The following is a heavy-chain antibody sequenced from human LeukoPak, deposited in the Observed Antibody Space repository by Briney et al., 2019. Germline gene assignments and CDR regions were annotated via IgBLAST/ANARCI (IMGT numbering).Heavy chain of an antibody. CDR1: GYTFSTYG. D-gene: IGHD3-3*01. CDR2: IIPIFGTA. CDR3: ARGLSDFWSSKNEGWFDP. Sequence: SVKVPCKASGYTFSTYGINWVRQAPGQGLEWMGGIIPIFGTANYAQKFQGRVTITADKSTSTAYMELSSLRSEDTAVYYCARGLSDFWSSKNEGWFDPWGQGTLVTVSS. J-gene: IGHJ5*02. V-gene: IGHV1-69*06.